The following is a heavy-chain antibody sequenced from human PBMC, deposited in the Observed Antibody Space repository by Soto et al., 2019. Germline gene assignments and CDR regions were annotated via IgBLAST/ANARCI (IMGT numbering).Heavy chain of an antibody. Sequence: ASVKVSCKASGYTFTSYYMHWVRQAPGQGLEWMGIINPSGGSTSYAQKFQGRVTMTRDTSTSTVYMELSSLRSEDTAVYYCARKGAAAAPLNWLDPWGQGTLVTVSS. CDR1: GYTFTSYY. J-gene: IGHJ5*02. V-gene: IGHV1-46*01. CDR2: INPSGGST. D-gene: IGHD6-13*01. CDR3: ARKGAAAAPLNWLDP.